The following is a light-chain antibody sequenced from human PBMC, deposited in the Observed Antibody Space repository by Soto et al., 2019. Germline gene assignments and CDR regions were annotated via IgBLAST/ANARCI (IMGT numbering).Light chain of an antibody. J-gene: IGLJ1*01. CDR2: DVS. CDR1: SSDVGGYNY. CDR3: SSYTSSSTSYV. V-gene: IGLV2-14*01. Sequence: QSALTQPASVSGSPGQSITISCTGTSSDVGGYNYVSWYQQHPGKAPKLMIYDVSNRPSGVSNRFSGSKSGNTASLTIPGLQAEDEADYYCSSYTSSSTSYVFGTGTKATVL.